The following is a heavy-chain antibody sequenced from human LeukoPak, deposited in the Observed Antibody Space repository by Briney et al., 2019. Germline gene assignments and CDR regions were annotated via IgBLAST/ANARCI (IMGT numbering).Heavy chain of an antibody. CDR1: GFRFRSYA. J-gene: IGHJ3*02. Sequence: GGSLRLSCAGSGFRFRSYAISWVRQAPGKGLEWVSGISTSDGDIYYADSVKGRFTISRDNSKNTLYLQMNSLRAEDTAVYYCAKDGHHDSSGRGGGFDIWGQGTMVTVSS. D-gene: IGHD3-22*01. CDR3: AKDGHHDSSGRGGGFDI. V-gene: IGHV3-23*01. CDR2: ISTSDGDI.